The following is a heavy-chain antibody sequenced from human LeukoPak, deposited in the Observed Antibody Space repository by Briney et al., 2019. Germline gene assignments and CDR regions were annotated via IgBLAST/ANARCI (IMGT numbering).Heavy chain of an antibody. J-gene: IGHJ4*02. Sequence: SVKVSCKASGGTFISYAISWVRQAPGQGLEWMGGIIPIFGTANYAQKFQGRVTITADESTSTAYMELSSLRSEDTAVYYCARDTDFWSGYYLFGYWGQGTLVTVSS. CDR3: ARDTDFWSGYYLFGY. CDR2: IIPIFGTA. CDR1: GGTFISYA. D-gene: IGHD3-3*01. V-gene: IGHV1-69*13.